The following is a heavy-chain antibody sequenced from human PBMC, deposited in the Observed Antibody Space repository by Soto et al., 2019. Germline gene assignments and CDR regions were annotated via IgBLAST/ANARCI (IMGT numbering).Heavy chain of an antibody. Sequence: QTPGKGLEWVSSISSSSSYIYYADSVKGRFTISRDNAKNSLYLQMNSLSAQDTAVYYCWICPFFFQAEDGIRDTVPVSAFLLNRATDL. D-gene: IGHD2-2*03. V-gene: IGHV3-21*01. CDR2: ISSSSSYI. CDR3: WICPFFFQAEDGIRDTVPVSAFLLNRATDL. J-gene: IGHJ2*01.